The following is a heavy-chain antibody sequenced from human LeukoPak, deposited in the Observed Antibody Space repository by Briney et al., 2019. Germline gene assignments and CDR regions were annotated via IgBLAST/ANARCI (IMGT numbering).Heavy chain of an antibody. Sequence: SETLSLICTVSGGSISSYYWRWIRQPPGKGLEWIGYIYYSGSTNYNPSLKSRVTISVDTSKNQFSLKLSSVTAADTAVYYCASGGYSYGYRGGFDYWGQGTLVTVSS. D-gene: IGHD5-18*01. CDR3: ASGGYSYGYRGGFDY. J-gene: IGHJ4*02. CDR1: GGSISSYY. V-gene: IGHV4-59*08. CDR2: IYYSGST.